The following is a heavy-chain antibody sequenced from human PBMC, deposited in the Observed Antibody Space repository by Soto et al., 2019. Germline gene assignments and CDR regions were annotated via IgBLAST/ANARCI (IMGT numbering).Heavy chain of an antibody. J-gene: IGHJ4*02. Sequence: QVQLQESGPGLVKPAGTLSLSCAVSGGSVSNNNWWSWVSQSPGNGLEWIGEIHHSGGTSYNPSLESRATLSVDKSKNELSLRLNYVTAADTAVYYCTKNRAYALDYWGLGILVTVSS. CDR3: TKNRAYALDY. V-gene: IGHV4-4*02. CDR1: GGSVSNNNW. D-gene: IGHD5-12*01. CDR2: IHHSGGT.